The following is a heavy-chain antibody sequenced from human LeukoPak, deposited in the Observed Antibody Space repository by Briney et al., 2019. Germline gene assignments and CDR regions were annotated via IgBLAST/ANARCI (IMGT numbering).Heavy chain of an antibody. V-gene: IGHV1-18*01. CDR3: ARGGSGSYYSHWLDP. Sequence: GASVKVSCKASGYTFTSYDINWVRQATGQGLEWMGWISAYNGNTNYAQKLQGRVTMTTDTSTSTAYMELRSLRSDDTAVYYCARGGSGSYYSHWLDPWGQGTLVTVSS. D-gene: IGHD3-10*01. CDR1: GYTFTSYD. J-gene: IGHJ5*02. CDR2: ISAYNGNT.